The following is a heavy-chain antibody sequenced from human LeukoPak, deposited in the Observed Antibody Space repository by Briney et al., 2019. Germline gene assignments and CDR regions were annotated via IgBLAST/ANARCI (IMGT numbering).Heavy chain of an antibody. D-gene: IGHD6-19*01. V-gene: IGHV4-39*07. Sequence: SETLSLTCTVSGVSISTSSYYWGWIRQPPGKGLEWIGSVYQSGRTYYTPSLKSRVTISVDTSKNQFSLKLSSVTAADTAVYYCARGDKWLVASLANWFDPWGQGTLVTVSS. CDR3: ARGDKWLVASLANWFDP. CDR1: GVSISTSSYY. CDR2: VYQSGRT. J-gene: IGHJ5*02.